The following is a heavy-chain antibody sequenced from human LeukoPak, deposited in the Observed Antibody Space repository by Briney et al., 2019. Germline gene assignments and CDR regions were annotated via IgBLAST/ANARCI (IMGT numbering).Heavy chain of an antibody. J-gene: IGHJ5*02. V-gene: IGHV4-4*02. CDR2: IYHSGST. Sequence: SETLSLTCAVSGGSISSSNWWSWVRQPPGKGLEWIGEIYHSGSTNYNPSLKSRVTISVDKSKSQFSLKLRSVTAADTAVYYCGRDRGYSYGHNWLDPWGQGTLVTVSS. D-gene: IGHD5-18*01. CDR1: GGSISSSNW. CDR3: GRDRGYSYGHNWLDP.